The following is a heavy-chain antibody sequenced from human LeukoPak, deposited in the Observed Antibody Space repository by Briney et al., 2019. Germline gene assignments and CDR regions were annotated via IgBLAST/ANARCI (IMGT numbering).Heavy chain of an antibody. V-gene: IGHV1-8*01. CDR3: ASGSGPTDY. Sequence: ASVKVSCKASGYTLTSYDINGVRQATGQGLEWMGWMNPNSGNTSYAQKCQGRVTMTRNTSITTAYMELSSLRSEDTAVYYWASGSGPTDYWGQGTLVTVSS. CDR1: GYTLTSYD. CDR2: MNPNSGNT. J-gene: IGHJ4*02. D-gene: IGHD2-15*01.